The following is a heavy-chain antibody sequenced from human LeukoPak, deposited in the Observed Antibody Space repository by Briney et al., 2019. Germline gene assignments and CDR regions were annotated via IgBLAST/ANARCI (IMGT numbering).Heavy chain of an antibody. J-gene: IGHJ5*02. V-gene: IGHV3-74*01. CDR3: AKDGSSGYYLTGNWFDP. Sequence: GGSLRLSCAASGFTFSSYWMHWVRHAPGKGLVWVSRINSDGSSTSYADSVKGRFTISRDNAKNTLYLQMNSLRAEDTAVYYCAKDGSSGYYLTGNWFDPWGQGTLVTVSS. D-gene: IGHD3-22*01. CDR1: GFTFSSYW. CDR2: INSDGSST.